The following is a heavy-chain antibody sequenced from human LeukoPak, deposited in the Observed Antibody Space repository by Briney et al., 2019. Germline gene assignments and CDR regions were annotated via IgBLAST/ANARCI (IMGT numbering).Heavy chain of an antibody. CDR2: IIPIFGTA. Sequence: SVKVSCKASGGTFSSYAISWVRQAPGQGLEWMGGIIPIFGTANYAQKFQGRVTITADESTSTAYMELSSLRSEDTAVYYCARGATFYYDFWSGYYCDYWGQGTLVTVSS. CDR3: ARGATFYYDFWSGYYCDY. V-gene: IGHV1-69*01. CDR1: GGTFSSYA. J-gene: IGHJ4*02. D-gene: IGHD3-3*01.